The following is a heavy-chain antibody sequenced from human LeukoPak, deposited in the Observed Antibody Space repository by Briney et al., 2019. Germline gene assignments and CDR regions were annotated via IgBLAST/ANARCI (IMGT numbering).Heavy chain of an antibody. CDR3: ASGYCSSTSCYRQNWFDP. D-gene: IGHD2-2*01. CDR2: IIPIFGTA. CDR1: GGTFSSYA. Sequence: SVKVCCKASGGTFSSYAISWVRQAPGQGLEWMGGIIPIFGTANHAQKFQGRVTITADKSTSTSYMELSSLRSEDTAVYYCASGYCSSTSCYRQNWFDPWGQGTLVTVSS. J-gene: IGHJ5*02. V-gene: IGHV1-69*06.